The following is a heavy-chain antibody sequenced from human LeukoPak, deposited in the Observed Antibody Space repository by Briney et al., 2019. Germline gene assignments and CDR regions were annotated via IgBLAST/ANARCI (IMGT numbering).Heavy chain of an antibody. CDR2: ISAYNGNT. V-gene: IGHV1-18*01. D-gene: IGHD1-26*01. CDR1: GYTFTSYG. CDR3: ARDNLWELTREVDWFDP. Sequence: ASVKVSCKASGYTFTSYGISWVRQAPGQGLERMGWISAYNGNTNYAQKFQGRVTITADKSTSTAYMELSSLRSEDTAVYYCARDNLWELTREVDWFDPWGQGTLVTVSS. J-gene: IGHJ5*02.